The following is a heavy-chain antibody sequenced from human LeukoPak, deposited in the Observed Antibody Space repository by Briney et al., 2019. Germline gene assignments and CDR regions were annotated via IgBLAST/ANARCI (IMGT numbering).Heavy chain of an antibody. J-gene: IGHJ4*02. D-gene: IGHD6-6*01. V-gene: IGHV1-69*01. CDR2: IIPIFGTA. CDR3: ASSSSSHYYFDY. Sequence: SVKVFCKASGGTFSSYAISWVRQAPGQGLEWMGGIIPIFGTANYAQKFQGRVTITADESTSTAYMELSSLRSEDTAVYYCASSSSSHYYFDYWGQGTLVTVSS. CDR1: GGTFSSYA.